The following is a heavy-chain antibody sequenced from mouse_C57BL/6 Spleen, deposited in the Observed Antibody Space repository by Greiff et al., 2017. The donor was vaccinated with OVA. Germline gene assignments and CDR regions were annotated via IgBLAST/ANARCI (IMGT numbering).Heavy chain of an antibody. D-gene: IGHD3-2*02. CDR3: ARRKTAQAPWFAY. V-gene: IGHV1-69*01. CDR2: IDPSDSYT. J-gene: IGHJ3*01. CDR1: GYTFTSYW. Sequence: VQLQQPGAELVMPGASVKLSCKASGYTFTSYWMHWVKQRPGQGLEWIGEIDPSDSYTNYNQKFKGKSTLTVDKSSSTAYMQLSSLTSEDSVVYYCARRKTAQAPWFAYWGQGTLVTVSA.